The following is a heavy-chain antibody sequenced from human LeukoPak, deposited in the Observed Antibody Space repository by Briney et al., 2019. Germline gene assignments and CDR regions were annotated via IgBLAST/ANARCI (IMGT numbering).Heavy chain of an antibody. V-gene: IGHV3-74*01. CDR2: INSDGSST. CDR3: AREAVGERFGVRSPGLNMDV. J-gene: IGHJ6*03. Sequence: PGGSLRLSCAASGFTFSSYWMHWVRQAPGKGLVWVSRINSDGSSTSYADSVKGRFTISRDNAKNTLYLQMNSLRAEDTAVYYCAREAVGERFGVRSPGLNMDVWGKGTTVTVSS. D-gene: IGHD3-10*01. CDR1: GFTFSSYW.